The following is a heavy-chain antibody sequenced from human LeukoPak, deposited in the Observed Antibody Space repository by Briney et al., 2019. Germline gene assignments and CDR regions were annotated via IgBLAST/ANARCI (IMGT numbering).Heavy chain of an antibody. D-gene: IGHD1-14*01. CDR3: ARLTSYDYFDY. CDR1: GGSMSSGSYY. Sequence: PSQTLSLTCTVSGGSMSSGSYYWRWIRQPAEKGLEWIGRIYTSGSTNYNPSLKSRVTMSVDTSKNQFSLKLNSVTAADTAVYYCARLTSYDYFDYWGQGTLVTVSS. V-gene: IGHV4-61*02. CDR2: IYTSGST. J-gene: IGHJ4*02.